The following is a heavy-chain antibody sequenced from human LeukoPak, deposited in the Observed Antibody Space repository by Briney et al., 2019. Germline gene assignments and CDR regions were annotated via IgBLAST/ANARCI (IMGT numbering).Heavy chain of an antibody. J-gene: IGHJ6*03. V-gene: IGHV1-69*05. CDR3: ASGGGSSWYNYYYYYMDV. Sequence: ASVKVSCKASGGTFSSYAISWVRQAPGQGLEWMGGIIPIFGTANYAQKFQGRVTITTDESTSTAYMELSSLRSGDTAVYYCASGGGSSWYNYYYYYMDVWGKGTTVTVSS. CDR2: IIPIFGTA. CDR1: GGTFSSYA. D-gene: IGHD6-13*01.